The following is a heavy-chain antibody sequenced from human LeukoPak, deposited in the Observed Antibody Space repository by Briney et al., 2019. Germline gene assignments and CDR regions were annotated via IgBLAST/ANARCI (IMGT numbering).Heavy chain of an antibody. CDR2: ISYDGGNT. V-gene: IGHV3-23*01. CDR3: ARQLEYCSEGSCYFPD. Sequence: GGSLRLSCAASGFTFSNYAMSWVRQAPGKGLEWVSAISYDGGNTYSADSVKGRVTISRDNSKNPLYLQMNRLRAEDTTLYYCARQLEYCSEGSCYFPDWGQGTRVTVSS. D-gene: IGHD2-15*01. J-gene: IGHJ4*02. CDR1: GFTFSNYA.